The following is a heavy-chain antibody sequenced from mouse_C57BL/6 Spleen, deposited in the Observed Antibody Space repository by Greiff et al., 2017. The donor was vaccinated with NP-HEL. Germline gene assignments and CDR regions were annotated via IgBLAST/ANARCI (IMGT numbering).Heavy chain of an antibody. V-gene: IGHV1-11*01. CDR1: GYTFTDHI. J-gene: IGHJ2*01. Sequence: VQLQQSGAELASPGASVTLSCKASGYTFTDHIMNWVKKRPGQGLEWIGRFYPVSGETNYNQKFMGKATFSVDRSSSTVYMVLNTLTSGGGGGLRPYYFDYWGQGTTLTVSS. D-gene: IGHD2-2*01. CDR2: FYPVSGET. CDR3: YYFDY.